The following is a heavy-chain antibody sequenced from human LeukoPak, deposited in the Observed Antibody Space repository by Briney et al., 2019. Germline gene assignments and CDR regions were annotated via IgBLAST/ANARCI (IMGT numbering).Heavy chain of an antibody. J-gene: IGHJ4*02. Sequence: GGSLRLSCAASGFTFSSYAMSWVRQAPGKGLEWVSAITGSGGSRSYADSVKGRFTISRDNSKNTLYLQMNSLRVEDTAIYYCAKDGVRGYSYGSEYYFDYWGQGTLVTVSS. CDR1: GFTFSSYA. V-gene: IGHV3-23*01. D-gene: IGHD5-18*01. CDR2: ITGSGGSR. CDR3: AKDGVRGYSYGSEYYFDY.